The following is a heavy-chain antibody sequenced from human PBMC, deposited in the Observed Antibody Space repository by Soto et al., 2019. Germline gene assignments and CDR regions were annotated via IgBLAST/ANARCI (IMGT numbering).Heavy chain of an antibody. V-gene: IGHV3-11*01. J-gene: IGHJ4*02. Sequence: GGSLRLSCAASGFTFSDYYMSWIRQAPGKGLDFVPYITTSGSTIYYADSVKGRFTISRDNARNSLFLQMNDLRAEDTAVFYCARLEVRGAYHFDYWGLGTLVTVSS. CDR2: ITTSGSTI. CDR1: GFTFSDYY. CDR3: ARLEVRGAYHFDY. D-gene: IGHD3-10*01.